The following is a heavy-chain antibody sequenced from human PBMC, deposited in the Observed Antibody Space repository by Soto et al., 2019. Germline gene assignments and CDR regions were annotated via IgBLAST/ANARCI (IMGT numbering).Heavy chain of an antibody. CDR1: GFTFSSYW. D-gene: IGHD3-3*01. Sequence: GGSLRLSCAASGFTFSSYWMHWVRQVPGRGLAWVSRSNSDVTNTGYADSVKGRFTISRDNAKSTLYLQMNSLTAEDTAVYYCXRGQYYDFWCGYGGFDLWGRGTLVTVSS. V-gene: IGHV3-74*01. CDR3: XRGQYYDFWCGYGGFDL. J-gene: IGHJ4*02. CDR2: SNSDVTNT.